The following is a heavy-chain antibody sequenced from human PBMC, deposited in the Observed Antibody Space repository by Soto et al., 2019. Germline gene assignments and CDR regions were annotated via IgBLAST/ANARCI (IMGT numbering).Heavy chain of an antibody. CDR2: INHSGST. CDR3: ARGEGSGWYGSWFDP. Sequence: SETLSLTCAVYGGSFSGYYWSWIRQPPGKGLEWIGEINHSGSTNYNPSLKSRVTISVDTSKNQFSLKLSSVTAADTAVYYCARGEGSGWYGSWFDPWGQGTLVTVSS. V-gene: IGHV4-34*01. D-gene: IGHD6-19*01. CDR1: GGSFSGYY. J-gene: IGHJ5*02.